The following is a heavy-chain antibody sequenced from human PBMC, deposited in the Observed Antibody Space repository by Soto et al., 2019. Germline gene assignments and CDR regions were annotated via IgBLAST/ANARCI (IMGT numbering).Heavy chain of an antibody. V-gene: IGHV5-51*01. D-gene: IGHD4-4*01. CDR2: IYPGDSDT. CDR3: ARRSNSQYAMDV. CDR1: GYIFTNNW. Sequence: PVESLKISCKGSGYIFTNNWIWCLLQVRGKGLEWMGIIYPGDSDTRYSPSFQGQVTISADKSISTAYLQWSSLKASDTAMYYCARRSNSQYAMDVWGQGTTVTVSS. J-gene: IGHJ6*02.